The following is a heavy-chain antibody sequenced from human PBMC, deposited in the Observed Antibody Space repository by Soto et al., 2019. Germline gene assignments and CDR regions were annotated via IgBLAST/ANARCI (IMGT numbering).Heavy chain of an antibody. CDR3: AHYFYGSAVDP. Sequence: QITLKESSPTLVKPTQTLTLTCTFSRFSLSTSGVGVGWIRQPTGKALEWLALIYWDDDKRYSPSLKSRLTITKYTSKNQVVLTMTNMGPVDTATYYCAHYFYGSAVDPWCQGTLVTVSS. CDR1: RFSLSTSGVG. V-gene: IGHV2-5*02. D-gene: IGHD3-10*01. CDR2: IYWDDDK. J-gene: IGHJ5*02.